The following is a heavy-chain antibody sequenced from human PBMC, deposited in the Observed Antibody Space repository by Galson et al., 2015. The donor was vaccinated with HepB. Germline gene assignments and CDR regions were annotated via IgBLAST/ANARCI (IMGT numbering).Heavy chain of an antibody. D-gene: IGHD1-26*01. J-gene: IGHJ4*02. V-gene: IGHV3-30-3*01. Sequence: SLRLSCAASGFTFSSYAMHWVRQAPGKGLEWVAVISYDGSNKYYADSVKGRFTISRDNSKNTLYLQMNSLRAEDTAVYYCARDGLTDKELLPYFDYWGQGTLVTVSS. CDR2: ISYDGSNK. CDR1: GFTFSSYA. CDR3: ARDGLTDKELLPYFDY.